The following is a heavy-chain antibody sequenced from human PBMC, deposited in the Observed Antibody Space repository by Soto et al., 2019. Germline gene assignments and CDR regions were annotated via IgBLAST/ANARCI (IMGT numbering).Heavy chain of an antibody. CDR3: ARQVTHDILTPPSLLDS. J-gene: IGHJ4*02. CDR1: GGSISSTDYF. V-gene: IGHV4-39*01. D-gene: IGHD3-9*01. CDR2: IYYTGTT. Sequence: QLQLQESGPGRVKPSETLSLTCTVSGGSISSTDYFWGWIRQSPGKGLEWNGRIYYTGTTYYSPFLKSRVTISVDTSRNQFTLTLRSVTAADPAVYYCARQVTHDILTPPSLLDSWGQGSLVIVSS.